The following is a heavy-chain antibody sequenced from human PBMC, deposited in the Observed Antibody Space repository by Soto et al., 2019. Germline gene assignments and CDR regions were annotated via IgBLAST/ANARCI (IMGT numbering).Heavy chain of an antibody. CDR1: GGTFSSYA. CDR2: IIPIFGTA. J-gene: IGHJ4*02. V-gene: IGHV1-69*01. CDR3: ARPRMTTRLVPNRFDY. Sequence: QVQLVQSGAEVKKPGSSVKVSCKASGGTFSSYAISWVRQAPGQGLEWMGGIIPIFGTANYAQKFQGRDTINEDEPTSTAYMERSSLRSEDTAVYYCARPRMTTRLVPNRFDYWGQGTLVTRSS. D-gene: IGHD4-17*01.